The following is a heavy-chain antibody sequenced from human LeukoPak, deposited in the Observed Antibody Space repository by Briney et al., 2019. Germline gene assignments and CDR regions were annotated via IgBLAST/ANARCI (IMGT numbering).Heavy chain of an antibody. Sequence: PGGSLRLSCTASGFTFSSYAMSWVRQAPGKGLEWVSAISGSGGRTYYADSVKGRFTISRDNSKNTLYLQMNSLRAEDTAVYYCARDAGVGATSGRYNWFDPWGQGTLVTVSS. J-gene: IGHJ5*02. CDR2: ISGSGGRT. V-gene: IGHV3-23*01. CDR3: ARDAGVGATSGRYNWFDP. D-gene: IGHD1-26*01. CDR1: GFTFSSYA.